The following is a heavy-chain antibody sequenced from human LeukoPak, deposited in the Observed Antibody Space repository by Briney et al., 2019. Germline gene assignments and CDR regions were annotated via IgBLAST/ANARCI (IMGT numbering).Heavy chain of an antibody. D-gene: IGHD1-26*01. CDR3: AKDILPRTRIVGATGGFDY. CDR2: ISWNSGSI. CDR1: GFTFDDYA. J-gene: IGHJ4*02. V-gene: IGHV3-9*03. Sequence: GGSLRLSCAASGFTFDDYAMHWVRQAPGKGLEWVSGISWNSGSIGYADSVKGRFTISRDNAKNSLYLQMNSLRAEDMALYYCAKDILPRTRIVGATGGFDYWGQGTLVTVSS.